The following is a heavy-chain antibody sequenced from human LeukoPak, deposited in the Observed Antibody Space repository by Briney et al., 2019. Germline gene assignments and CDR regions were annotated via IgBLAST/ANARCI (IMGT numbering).Heavy chain of an antibody. D-gene: IGHD3-22*01. CDR2: ISSSSSYI. V-gene: IGHV3-21*01. CDR1: GFTFSSYS. CDR3: ARGPHYYDSSGYNS. Sequence: GGSLRLSCAASGFTFSSYSMNWVRQAPGKGLEWVPSISSSSSYIYYADSVKGRFTISRDNAKNSLYLQMNSLRAEDTAVYCCARGPHYYDSSGYNSWGQGTLVTVSS. J-gene: IGHJ4*02.